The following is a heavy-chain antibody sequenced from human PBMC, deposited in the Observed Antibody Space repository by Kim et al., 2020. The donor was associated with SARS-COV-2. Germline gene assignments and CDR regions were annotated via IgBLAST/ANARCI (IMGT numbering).Heavy chain of an antibody. Sequence: SETLSLTCTVSGGSISSSSYYWGWIRQPPGKGLEWIGSIYYSGSTYYNPSLKSRVTISVDTSKNQFSLKLSSVTAADTAVYYFARATMDYYYGMDVWGQGTTVTVSS. V-gene: IGHV4-39*07. CDR2: IYYSGST. J-gene: IGHJ6*02. CDR1: GGSISSSSYY. D-gene: IGHD3-10*01. CDR3: ARATMDYYYGMDV.